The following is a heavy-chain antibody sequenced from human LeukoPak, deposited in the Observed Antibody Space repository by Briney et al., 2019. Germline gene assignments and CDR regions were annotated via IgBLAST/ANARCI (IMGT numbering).Heavy chain of an antibody. CDR2: IYSGGIT. V-gene: IGHV3-66*01. CDR3: ANSRSDY. J-gene: IGHJ4*02. Sequence: GGSLRLSCAASGFTFSSYAMSWVRQAPGKGLEWVSVIYSGGITYYADSVKGRFTISRDNSKNTLYLQMNSLRAEDTAVYYCANSRSDYWGQGTLVTVSS. CDR1: GFTFSSYA.